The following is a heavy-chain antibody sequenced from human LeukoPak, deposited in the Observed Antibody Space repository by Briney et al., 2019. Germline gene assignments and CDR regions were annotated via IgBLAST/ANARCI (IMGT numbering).Heavy chain of an antibody. J-gene: IGHJ6*03. CDR3: ARNNPHYYYMDV. CDR1: GYSISSGFY. Sequence: SETLSLTCTVSGYSISSGFYWGWIRHPPGKGLEWIGSIYHTGSTYSNPSLKSRVTISVDTSKNQFSLKLSSVTAADTAVYYCARNNPHYYYMDVWGKGTTVTVSS. CDR2: IYHTGST. V-gene: IGHV4-38-2*02.